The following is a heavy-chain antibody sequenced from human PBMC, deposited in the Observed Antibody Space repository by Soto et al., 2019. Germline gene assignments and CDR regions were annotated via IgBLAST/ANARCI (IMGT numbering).Heavy chain of an antibody. V-gene: IGHV2-5*02. D-gene: IGHD6-19*01. J-gene: IGHJ4*02. CDR1: GFSLSTSGVG. CDR3: AHRKGFSSGWSS. Sequence: QITLKESGPTLVKPTQTLTLTCTFSGFSLSTSGVGGGWIRQPPGKALEWLALIYWDDDKRYSPSLKSRLTITKDSSKNQVVLTMTNMDPVQTATYYCAHRKGFSSGWSSWGQGTLVTVSS. CDR2: IYWDDDK.